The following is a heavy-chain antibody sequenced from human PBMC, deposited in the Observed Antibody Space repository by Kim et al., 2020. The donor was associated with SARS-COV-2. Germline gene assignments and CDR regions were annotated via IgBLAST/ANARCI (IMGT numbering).Heavy chain of an antibody. D-gene: IGHD3-22*01. CDR1: GFTFSSYW. V-gene: IGHV3-74*01. CDR3: ARDPDYYDSSGYPDY. CDR2: INSDGSST. Sequence: GGSLRLSCAASGFTFSSYWIHWVRQAPGKGLVWVSRINSDGSSTSYADSVKGRFTISRDNAKNTLYLQMNSLRAEDTAVYYCARDPDYYDSSGYPDYWGQGTLVTVSS. J-gene: IGHJ4*02.